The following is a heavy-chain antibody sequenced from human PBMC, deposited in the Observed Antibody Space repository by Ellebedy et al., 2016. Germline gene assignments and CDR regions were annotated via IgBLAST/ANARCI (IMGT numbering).Heavy chain of an antibody. CDR1: GFSFSSSSVG. J-gene: IGHJ4*02. CDR3: VRKGIRDLTLDY. D-gene: IGHD1-14*01. Sequence: SGPTLVKPTQTLTLTCTFSGFSFSSSSVGVGWIRQLPGKALEWLAVIYWNDFEFYNPSLKSRLTITKYPSKNQVVLGLTNLDPVDTATYYCVRKGIRDLTLDYWGQGRLVVVSS. CDR2: IYWNDFE. V-gene: IGHV2-5*01.